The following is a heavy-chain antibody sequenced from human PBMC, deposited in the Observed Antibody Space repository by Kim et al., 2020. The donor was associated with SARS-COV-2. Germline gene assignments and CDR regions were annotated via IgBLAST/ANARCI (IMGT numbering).Heavy chain of an antibody. D-gene: IGHD2-2*01. CDR3: AKSIVVVPAASDI. Sequence: ADSVKGRFTSSRDNSKNTLYLKMNSLRAEDTAVYYCAKSIVVVPAASDIWGQGTMVTVSS. J-gene: IGHJ3*02. V-gene: IGHV3-23*01.